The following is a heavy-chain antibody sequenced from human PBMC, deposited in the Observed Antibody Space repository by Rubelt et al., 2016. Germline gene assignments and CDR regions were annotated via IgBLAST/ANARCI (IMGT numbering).Heavy chain of an antibody. CDR2: ISAYNGNT. Sequence: QVQLVQSGAEVKKPGASVKVSCKASGYTFTSYGISWVRQAPGQGLEWMGWISAYNGNTNYAQKLQGRVAMTTDTSTSTAYMGLRGLGSDDTAVYYWARDRIRIAARQGWYFDLWGRGTLVTVSS. D-gene: IGHD6-6*01. CDR1: GYTFTSYG. CDR3: ARDRIRIAARQGWYFDL. J-gene: IGHJ2*01. V-gene: IGHV1-18*01.